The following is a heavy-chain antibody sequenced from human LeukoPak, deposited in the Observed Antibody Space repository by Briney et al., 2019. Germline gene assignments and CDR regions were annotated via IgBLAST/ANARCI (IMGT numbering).Heavy chain of an antibody. J-gene: IGHJ4*02. CDR2: INPSGGST. D-gene: IGHD3-9*01. CDR1: GYTFTSYY. CDR3: ARVYDILTGYSHPYY. Sequence: ASVKVSCKASGYTFTSYYMHWVRHAPGQGLEWMGIINPSGGSTSYAQKFQGRVTMTRDTSTSTVYMELSSLRSEDTAVYYCARVYDILTGYSHPYYWGQGTLVTVSS. V-gene: IGHV1-46*01.